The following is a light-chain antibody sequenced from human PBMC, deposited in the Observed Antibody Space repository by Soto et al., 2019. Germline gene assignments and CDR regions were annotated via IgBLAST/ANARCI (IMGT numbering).Light chain of an antibody. Sequence: DIQMTQSPSSLSASVGDTVTITCRASQSISVHFNWYQQKPGKVPKLLIYAASNLQSGVPSRFSGSGSETDFALTIRSLQPADFATYSCHQSYITPYTFGQGTKLQMK. J-gene: IGKJ2*01. CDR1: QSISVH. V-gene: IGKV1-39*01. CDR3: HQSYITPYT. CDR2: AAS.